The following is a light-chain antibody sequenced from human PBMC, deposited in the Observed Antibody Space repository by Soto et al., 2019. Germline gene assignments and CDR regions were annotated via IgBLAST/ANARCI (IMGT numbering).Light chain of an antibody. CDR1: SSDVGGYNY. CDR3: ISYSSTSTQVV. J-gene: IGLJ2*01. Sequence: QSALTQPASVSGSPGQSITLSCTGTSSDVGGYNYVSWYQQHPDKAPKLMIYEVNNRPSGVSNRFSGSKSGDTASLTISGLQAEDEADYSCISYSSTSTQVVFGGGTKVTVL. CDR2: EVN. V-gene: IGLV2-14*01.